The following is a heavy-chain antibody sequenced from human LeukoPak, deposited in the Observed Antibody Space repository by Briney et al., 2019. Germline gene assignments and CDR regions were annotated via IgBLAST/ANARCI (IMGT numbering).Heavy chain of an antibody. CDR1: GFTFSSYA. J-gene: IGHJ4*02. CDR3: AKGTRSSSWFHFDY. D-gene: IGHD6-13*01. V-gene: IGHV3-23*01. Sequence: GGSLRLSCAASGFTFSSYAMSWVRQAPGKGLEWVSGISGSGGSTYYADSVKGRFTISRDNSKNTLYLQMNSLRAEDKAVYCCAKGTRSSSWFHFDYWGQGTLVTVSS. CDR2: ISGSGGST.